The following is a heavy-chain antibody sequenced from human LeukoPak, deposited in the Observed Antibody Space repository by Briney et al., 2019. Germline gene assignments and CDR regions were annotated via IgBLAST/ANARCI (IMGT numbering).Heavy chain of an antibody. V-gene: IGHV3-74*01. CDR3: VRLSSGYYGLIDH. J-gene: IGHJ4*02. CDR2: IDSDGSKT. CDR1: GFTFSSHL. Sequence: GGSLRLSCVASGFTFSSHLMRWVRQVPGKGLVWVSRIDSDGSKTDYADSVKGRFTFSRDNARNTLYLQMNSLRAEDTAVYYCVRLSSGYYGLIDHWGQGTLVTVSS. D-gene: IGHD3-22*01.